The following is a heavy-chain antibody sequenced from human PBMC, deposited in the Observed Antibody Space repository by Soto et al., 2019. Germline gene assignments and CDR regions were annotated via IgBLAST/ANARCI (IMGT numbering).Heavy chain of an antibody. Sequence: PGGSLRLSCAASGFTFSSYAMSWVRQAPGKGLEWVSAISGSGGSTYYADSVKGRFTISRDNSKNTLYLQMNSLRAEDTAVYYCAKSIYGDYAPLPFDYWGQGTLGTVSS. J-gene: IGHJ4*02. CDR2: ISGSGGST. CDR3: AKSIYGDYAPLPFDY. D-gene: IGHD4-17*01. CDR1: GFTFSSYA. V-gene: IGHV3-23*01.